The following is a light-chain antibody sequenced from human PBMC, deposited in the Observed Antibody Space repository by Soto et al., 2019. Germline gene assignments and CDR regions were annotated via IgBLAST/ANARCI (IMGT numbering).Light chain of an antibody. Sequence: QSVLTQPPSVSGAPGQRVTISCTGSSSNIGAGYVVHWYQQLPGTAPKLLIYGNSNRPSGVPDRFSGSKSGTSASLANTGLQAEDEADYYCQSYDSSLSGWVFGGGTQLTVL. J-gene: IGLJ3*02. CDR1: SSNIGAGYV. CDR3: QSYDSSLSGWV. V-gene: IGLV1-40*01. CDR2: GNS.